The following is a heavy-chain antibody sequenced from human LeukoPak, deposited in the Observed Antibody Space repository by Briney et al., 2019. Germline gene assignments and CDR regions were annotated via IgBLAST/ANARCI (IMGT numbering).Heavy chain of an antibody. D-gene: IGHD2-8*01. CDR2: ISAYNGNT. J-gene: IGHJ5*02. CDR1: GYTFTSYG. Sequence: ASVKVSCKASGYTFTSYGISWVRQAPGQGLEWMGWISAYNGNTIYAQKLQGRVTMTTDTSTSTAYVELRSLRSDDTAVYYCGRDEGVYNWFDPWGQGPLVTVSS. V-gene: IGHV1-18*01. CDR3: GRDEGVYNWFDP.